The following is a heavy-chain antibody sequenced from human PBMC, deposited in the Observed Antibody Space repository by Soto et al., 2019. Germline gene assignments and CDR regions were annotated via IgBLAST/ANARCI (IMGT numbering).Heavy chain of an antibody. Sequence: GGSLRLSCAASGFTFSSYGMHWVRQAPGKGLEWVAVISYDGSNKYYADSVKGRFTISRDNSKNTLYLQMNSLRAEDTAVYYCAKASIGSGSYRTYYYYGMDVWGQGTTVTVSS. CDR3: AKASIGSGSYRTYYYYGMDV. D-gene: IGHD3-10*01. CDR2: ISYDGSNK. J-gene: IGHJ6*02. CDR1: GFTFSSYG. V-gene: IGHV3-30*18.